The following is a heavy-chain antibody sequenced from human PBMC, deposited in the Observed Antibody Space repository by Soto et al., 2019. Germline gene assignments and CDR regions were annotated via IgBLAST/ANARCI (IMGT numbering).Heavy chain of an antibody. CDR3: GRDPGFRNGVSA. D-gene: IGHD1-1*01. Sequence: EVQVVESGGGLVQPGGSLRLSCAASGFTVSSDYMSWVRQAPGKGLEWVSVIYSGGTTYYADSVKGRFTISRDNSKNTLYLQRNRLRAGATLVFCFGRDPGFRNGVSAWGQGTTVTVSS. J-gene: IGHJ6*02. CDR2: IYSGGTT. CDR1: GFTVSSDY. V-gene: IGHV3-66*01.